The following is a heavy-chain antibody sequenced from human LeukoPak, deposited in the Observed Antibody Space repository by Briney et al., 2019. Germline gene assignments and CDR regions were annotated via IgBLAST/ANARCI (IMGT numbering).Heavy chain of an antibody. J-gene: IGHJ6*02. CDR1: RDTFSSYA. Sequence: ASVKVSCKASRDTFSSYAISWVRQAPGQGLEWMGGIIPIFGTANYAQKFQGRVTITADESTSTAYMELTSLRSEDTAVYYCARVITIFGVVNYYYGMDVWGQGTTVTASS. V-gene: IGHV1-69*13. CDR3: ARVITIFGVVNYYYGMDV. D-gene: IGHD3-3*01. CDR2: IIPIFGTA.